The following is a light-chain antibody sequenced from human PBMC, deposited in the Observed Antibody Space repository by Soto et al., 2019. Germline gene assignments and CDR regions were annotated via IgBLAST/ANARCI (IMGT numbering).Light chain of an antibody. CDR3: QAWDSKNVV. CDR2: QDN. CDR1: KLGDKY. Sequence: SYELTQPPSVSVSPGHTASITCSGDKLGDKYACWYQQKPGQSPVLVIYQDNKRPSGIPERFSGSNSGNTATLTISGTQAMDEADYYCQAWDSKNVVFGGGTKLTVL. J-gene: IGLJ2*01. V-gene: IGLV3-1*01.